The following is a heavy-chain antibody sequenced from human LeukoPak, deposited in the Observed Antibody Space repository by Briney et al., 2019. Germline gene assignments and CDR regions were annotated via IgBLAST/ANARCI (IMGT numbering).Heavy chain of an antibody. D-gene: IGHD3-16*01. J-gene: IGHJ6*02. CDR3: ARAGGGYYYSYYGMDV. CDR2: ISSSGSTI. V-gene: IGHV3-48*03. CDR1: GFTFSSYE. Sequence: PGGSLRLSCAASGFTFSSYEMNWVRQAPGKGLEWVSYISSSGSTIYYADSVKGRFTISRDNAKNSLYLQMNSLRAEDTAVYYCARAGGGYYYSYYGMDVWGQGTTVTASS.